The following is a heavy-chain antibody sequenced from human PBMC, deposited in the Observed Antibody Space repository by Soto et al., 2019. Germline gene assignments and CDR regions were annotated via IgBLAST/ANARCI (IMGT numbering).Heavy chain of an antibody. Sequence: ASVKVSCKASGYTFTSYAMHWVRQAPGQRLEWMGWINAGNGNTKYSQKFQGRVTITRDTSASTAYMELSSLRSEDTAVYYCARGKSPYDFWSGYGATWFDPWGQGPLLTVYS. CDR3: ARGKSPYDFWSGYGATWFDP. CDR1: GYTFTSYA. CDR2: INAGNGNT. D-gene: IGHD3-3*01. V-gene: IGHV1-3*01. J-gene: IGHJ5*02.